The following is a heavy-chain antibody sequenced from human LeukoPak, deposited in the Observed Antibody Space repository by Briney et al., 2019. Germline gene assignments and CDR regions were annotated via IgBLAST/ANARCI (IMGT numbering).Heavy chain of an antibody. V-gene: IGHV3-74*01. Sequence: PGGSLRLSCAASGFTFSSYWMHWVRQAPGKGLVWVSRINSDGSSTSYADSVKGRFTISRDNAKNTLYLQMNSLRAEDTAVYYCAREGVYCISTSCVYWFDPWGQGTLVTVSS. CDR2: INSDGSST. D-gene: IGHD2-2*01. CDR1: GFTFSSYW. CDR3: AREGVYCISTSCVYWFDP. J-gene: IGHJ5*02.